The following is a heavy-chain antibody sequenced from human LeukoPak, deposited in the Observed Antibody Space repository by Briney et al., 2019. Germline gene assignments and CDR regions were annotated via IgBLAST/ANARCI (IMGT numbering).Heavy chain of an antibody. Sequence: GESLKISCKGSGYSFTSYWIGWVRRMPGKGLEWMGIIYPGDSDTRYSPSFQGQVTISADKSISTAYLQWSSLKASDTAMYYCARRGYSGYDLLNDAFDYWGQGTLVTVSS. V-gene: IGHV5-51*01. J-gene: IGHJ4*02. D-gene: IGHD5-12*01. CDR3: ARRGYSGYDLLNDAFDY. CDR2: IYPGDSDT. CDR1: GYSFTSYW.